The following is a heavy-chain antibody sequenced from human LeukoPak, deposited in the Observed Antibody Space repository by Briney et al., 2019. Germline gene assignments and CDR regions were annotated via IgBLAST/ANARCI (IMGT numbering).Heavy chain of an antibody. CDR3: ARRLLTGYYEF. D-gene: IGHD3-9*01. CDR2: ISYDGSNK. CDR1: GFTFSSYA. J-gene: IGHJ4*02. V-gene: IGHV3-30*14. Sequence: GGSLRLSCAASGFTFSSYAMHWVRQAPGKGLEWVAVISYDGSNKYYADSVKGRFTISRDNSKNMLYLQMNSLRAEDTAVYYCARRLLTGYYEFWGQGTLVTVSS.